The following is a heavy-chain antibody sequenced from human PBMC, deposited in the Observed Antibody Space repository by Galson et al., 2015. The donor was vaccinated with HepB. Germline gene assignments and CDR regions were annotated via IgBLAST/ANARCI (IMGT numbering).Heavy chain of an antibody. CDR3: AREGVGATGSGAFDI. J-gene: IGHJ3*02. CDR1: GFTFSSYW. V-gene: IGHV3-7*03. Sequence: SLRLSCAASGFTFSSYWMSWVRQAPGKGLEWVANIKQDGSEKYYVDSVKGRFTISRDNAKNSLYLQMNSLRAEDTAVYYCAREGVGATGSGAFDIWGQGTMVTVSS. CDR2: IKQDGSEK. D-gene: IGHD1-26*01.